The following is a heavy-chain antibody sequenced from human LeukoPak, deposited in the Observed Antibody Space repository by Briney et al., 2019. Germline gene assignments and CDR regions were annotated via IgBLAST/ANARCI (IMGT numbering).Heavy chain of an antibody. CDR1: GFTFSSYA. V-gene: IGHV3-30-3*01. Sequence: GGSLRLSCAASGFTFSSYAMHWVRQAPGKGLEWVAVISYDGSNKYYADSVKGRFTISRDNSKNTLYLQMNSLRAEDTAVYYSCYYYYGMDVWGQGTTVTVSS. J-gene: IGHJ6*02. CDR3: CYYYYGMDV. CDR2: ISYDGSNK.